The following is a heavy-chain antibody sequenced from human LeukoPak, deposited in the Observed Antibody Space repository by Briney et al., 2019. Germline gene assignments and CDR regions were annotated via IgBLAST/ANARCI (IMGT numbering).Heavy chain of an antibody. Sequence: GESLKISCKGSGYSFTSYWIGWVRQMPGKGLEWMRIIYPGDSDTRYSPSFQGQVTISADKSISTAYLQWSSLKASDTAMYYCASTYSYGSYWFDPWGQGTLVTVSS. CDR3: ASTYSYGSYWFDP. CDR1: GYSFTSYW. D-gene: IGHD5-18*01. J-gene: IGHJ5*02. V-gene: IGHV5-51*01. CDR2: IYPGDSDT.